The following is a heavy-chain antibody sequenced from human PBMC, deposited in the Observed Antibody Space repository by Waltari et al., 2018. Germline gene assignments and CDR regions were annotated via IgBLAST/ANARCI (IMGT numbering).Heavy chain of an antibody. D-gene: IGHD3-3*01. CDR2: WNPNSGTT. CDR3: ARGRDVFANFDYNWFDP. J-gene: IGHJ5*02. CDR1: GYTFINYE. V-gene: IGHV1-8*02. Sequence: QVQLVQTGAEVLRPGAAVKVSCQASGYTFINYEINWVRQAVGQGLEWMGWWNPNSGTTAYAQKFQGRISLTWDTFTRTAYMELSNLRSDDTAVFYCARGRDVFANFDYNWFDPWGQGTLVTVSS.